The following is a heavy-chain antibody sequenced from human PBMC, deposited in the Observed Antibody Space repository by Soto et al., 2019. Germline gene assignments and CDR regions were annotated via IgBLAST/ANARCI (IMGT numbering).Heavy chain of an antibody. CDR1: GGSISSSNW. CDR3: ARESWQQLGNWFDP. Sequence: KTSETLSLTCAVSGGSISSSNWWSWVRQPPGKGLEWIGEIYHSGSTNYNPSLKSRVTISVDKSKNQFSLKLSSVTAADTAVYYCARESWQQLGNWFDPWGQGTLVTVSS. J-gene: IGHJ5*02. CDR2: IYHSGST. V-gene: IGHV4-4*02. D-gene: IGHD6-13*01.